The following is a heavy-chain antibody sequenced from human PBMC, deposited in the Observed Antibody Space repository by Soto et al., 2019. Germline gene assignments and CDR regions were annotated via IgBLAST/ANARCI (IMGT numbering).Heavy chain of an antibody. CDR2: ISYDGSNK. J-gene: IGHJ5*02. V-gene: IGHV3-30-3*01. D-gene: IGHD3-3*01. Sequence: GGSLRLSCAASGFTFSSYAMHWVRQAPGKGLEWVAVISYDGSNKYYADSVKGRFTISRDNSKNTLYLQMNSLRAEDTAVYYCARERYDFWSGYYTSWFEPWGQGTLVTVSS. CDR3: ARERYDFWSGYYTSWFEP. CDR1: GFTFSSYA.